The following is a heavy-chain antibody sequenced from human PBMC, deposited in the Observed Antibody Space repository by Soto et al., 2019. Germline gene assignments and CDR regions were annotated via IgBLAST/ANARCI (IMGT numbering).Heavy chain of an antibody. J-gene: IGHJ3*02. CDR2: ISWNSGSI. V-gene: IGHV3-9*01. CDR3: AKSISPTTNPTGAFDI. Sequence: EVQLVESGGGLVQPGRSLRLSCAASGFTFDDYAMHWVRQAPGKGLEWVSGISWNSGSIGYADSVKGRFTISRDNAKNSLYLQMSSLRAEDTALYYCAKSISPTTNPTGAFDIWGQGTMVTVSS. CDR1: GFTFDDYA. D-gene: IGHD1-26*01.